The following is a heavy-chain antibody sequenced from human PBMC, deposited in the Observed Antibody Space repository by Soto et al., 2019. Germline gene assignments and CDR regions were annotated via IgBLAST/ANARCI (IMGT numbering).Heavy chain of an antibody. CDR1: GGTFSTYT. CDR2: IIPLFGAT. V-gene: IGHV1-69*18. D-gene: IGHD3-16*01. CDR3: ARRLDDRADEGFDV. Sequence: QVHLVQSGAEVRKPGSSVKVSCKTSGGTFSTYTIYWVRQAPGQGLEWMGRIIPLFGATRYAQNFQDGVTITAEESTSTTYMELSSLRAEDTALYYCARRLDDRADEGFDVWGEGTAVTVSA. J-gene: IGHJ3*01.